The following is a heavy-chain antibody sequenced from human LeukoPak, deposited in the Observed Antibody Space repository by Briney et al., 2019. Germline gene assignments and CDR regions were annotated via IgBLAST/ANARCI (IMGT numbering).Heavy chain of an antibody. CDR2: MNPNSGNT. Sequence: GASVKVSCKASGYTFTSYDINWVRQANGQGLEWMGWMNPNSGNTGYAQKFQGRVTMTRNTSISTAYMELSSLRSEDTAVYYCARGRIAAAGFFYWGQGTLVTVSS. J-gene: IGHJ4*02. V-gene: IGHV1-8*01. CDR3: ARGRIAAAGFFY. CDR1: GYTFTSYD. D-gene: IGHD6-13*01.